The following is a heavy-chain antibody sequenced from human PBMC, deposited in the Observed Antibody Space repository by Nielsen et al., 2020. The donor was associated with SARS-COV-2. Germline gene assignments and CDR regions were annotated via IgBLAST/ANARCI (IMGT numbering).Heavy chain of an antibody. CDR1: GFSLSTSGMC. CDR3: ARILVGATKPDAFDI. Sequence: SGPTLVKPTQTLTLTCTFSGFSLSTSGMCVSWIRQPPGKALEWLARIDWDDDKYYSTSLKTRLTISKDTSKNQVVLTMTNMDPVDTATYYYARILVGATKPDAFDIWGQGTMVTVSS. CDR2: IDWDDDK. D-gene: IGHD1-26*01. V-gene: IGHV2-70*11. J-gene: IGHJ3*02.